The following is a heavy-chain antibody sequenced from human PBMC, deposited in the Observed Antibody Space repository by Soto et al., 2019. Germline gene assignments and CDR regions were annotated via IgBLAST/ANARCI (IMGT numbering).Heavy chain of an antibody. V-gene: IGHV1-8*01. CDR3: ARVFYDSSGYYPYNWFDP. Sequence: ASVKGSCKAPGYTFTSYDINWVRQATGQGLEWMGWMNPNSGNTGYAQKFQGRVTMTRNTSISTAYMELSSLRSEDTAVYYCARVFYDSSGYYPYNWFDPWGQGTLVTVSS. CDR2: MNPNSGNT. J-gene: IGHJ5*02. CDR1: GYTFTSYD. D-gene: IGHD3-22*01.